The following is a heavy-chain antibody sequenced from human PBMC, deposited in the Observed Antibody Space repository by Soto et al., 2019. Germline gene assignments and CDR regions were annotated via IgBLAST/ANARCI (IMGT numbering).Heavy chain of an antibody. D-gene: IGHD3-3*01. J-gene: IGHJ3*02. CDR2: INPATGAA. V-gene: IGHV1-2*02. CDR1: GYPVTAYY. Sequence: QLHLVQSGAVVKKPGASVTVSCSASGYPVTAYYMHWVRQAPGRGLEWMGGINPATGAAKYTQTFQGRGTMTGDTSTGTVFMELGGLTSEDTAVFYWARGGGVGVAGSAAFDMWGQGTLVTVSS. CDR3: ARGGGVGVAGSAAFDM.